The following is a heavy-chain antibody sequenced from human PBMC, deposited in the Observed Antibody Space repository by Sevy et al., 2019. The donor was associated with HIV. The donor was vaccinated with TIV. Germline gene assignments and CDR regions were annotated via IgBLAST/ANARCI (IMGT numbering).Heavy chain of an antibody. V-gene: IGHV3-13*05. Sequence: GGSLRLSCAASGFTFSSYDMHWVRQVTGKGLEWVSVIGSSGDPYYPGSVKGRFTISRDNSKNTLYLQMNSLRPEDTAVYYCAKDDILGYCSGGSCYPGYWGQGTLVTVSS. CDR2: IGSSGDP. D-gene: IGHD2-15*01. CDR1: GFTFSSYD. CDR3: AKDDILGYCSGGSCYPGY. J-gene: IGHJ4*02.